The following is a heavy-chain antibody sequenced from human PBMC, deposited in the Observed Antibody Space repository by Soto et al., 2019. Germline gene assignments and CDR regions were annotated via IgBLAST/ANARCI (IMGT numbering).Heavy chain of an antibody. CDR1: GYTFTNYG. V-gene: IGHV1-18*01. D-gene: IGHD3-10*02. CDR2: INVYNGNT. Sequence: QVQLVQSGGEVKKPGASVKVSCKASGYTFTNYGISWVRQAPGQGLEWMGWINVYNGNTKYAQKVQGRVTMTTDTSTSTAYMELGSLRSDDTAVYYCARGVCSGSYYNQYNLFDPWGQGTLVTVSS. J-gene: IGHJ5*02. CDR3: ARGVCSGSYYNQYNLFDP.